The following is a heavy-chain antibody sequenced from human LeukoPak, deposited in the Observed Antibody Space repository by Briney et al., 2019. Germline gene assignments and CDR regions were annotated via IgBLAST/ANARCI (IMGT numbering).Heavy chain of an antibody. CDR3: ARDVIWFGNGGSDY. D-gene: IGHD3-10*01. CDR1: GFTFSRYY. CDR2: IKQDGSEK. J-gene: IGHJ4*02. Sequence: GGSLRLSYAVSGFTFSRYYMSWVRQAPGKGLEWVANIKQDGSEKSYVDSVTGLFTISRDNAKNSLYLQMNSLRAEDTAVYYCARDVIWFGNGGSDYWGQGTLVTVSS. V-gene: IGHV3-7*01.